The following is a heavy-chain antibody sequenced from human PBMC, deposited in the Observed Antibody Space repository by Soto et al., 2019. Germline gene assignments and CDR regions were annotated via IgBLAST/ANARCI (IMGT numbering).Heavy chain of an antibody. CDR3: ARVWTDAFDI. V-gene: IGHV3-48*03. D-gene: IGHD1-1*01. CDR1: GFTFSSYE. J-gene: IGHJ3*02. Sequence: GGSLRLSCAASGFTFSSYEMNWVRQAPGKGLEWVSYISSSGSTIYYADSVKGRFTISRDNAKNSLYLQMNSLRAEDTAVYYCARVWTDAFDIWGQGTMVTVS. CDR2: ISSSGSTI.